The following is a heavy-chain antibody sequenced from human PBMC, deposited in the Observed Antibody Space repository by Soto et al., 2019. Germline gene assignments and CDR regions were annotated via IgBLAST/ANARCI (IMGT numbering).Heavy chain of an antibody. J-gene: IGHJ6*02. V-gene: IGHV4-31*03. CDR3: FRDGRSRLSHGFDV. CDR1: GGSISSGGYF. D-gene: IGHD1-26*01. Sequence: QVQLQESGPGLVKPSQTLSLTCTVSGGSISSGGYFWTWIRQHPGKGLEWIGYIYYSGTTQYNPSLHRRVTISVEKPKHQFSLKLSSACDADTGVYYCFRDGRSRLSHGFDVWRQGTTV. CDR2: IYYSGTT.